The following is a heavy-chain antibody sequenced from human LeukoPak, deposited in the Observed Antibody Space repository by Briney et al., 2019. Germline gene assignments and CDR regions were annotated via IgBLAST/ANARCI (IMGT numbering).Heavy chain of an antibody. CDR3: ARASTSGDYDY. Sequence: PGGSLRLSCAASGFTFSTYWMHWVRQAPGKGLVWVSSITGDGSSTRYADAVKGRFTISRDNAKNTLYLQMNGPRAEDTAVYYCARASTSGDYDYWGQGTLVTVSS. V-gene: IGHV3-74*01. J-gene: IGHJ4*02. D-gene: IGHD4-17*01. CDR1: GFTFSTYW. CDR2: ITGDGSST.